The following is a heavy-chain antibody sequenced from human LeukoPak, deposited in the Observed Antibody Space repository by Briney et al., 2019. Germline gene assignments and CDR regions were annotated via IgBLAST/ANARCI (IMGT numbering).Heavy chain of an antibody. D-gene: IGHD3-3*01. CDR3: ARDEVGGYYFE. CDR2: INEDGSQK. CDR1: GFRFSYFW. V-gene: IGHV3-7*01. Sequence: PXGSLRLSCEASGFRFSYFWMSWVRQAPGKGLEWVANINEDGSQKYYVDSVKGRFTISRDNTKKLVFLQMNSLRVEDTAVYYCARDEVGGYYFEWGQGNLVNVSS. J-gene: IGHJ4*02.